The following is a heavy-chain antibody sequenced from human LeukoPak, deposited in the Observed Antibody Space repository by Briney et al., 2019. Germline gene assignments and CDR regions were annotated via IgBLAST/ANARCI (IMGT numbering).Heavy chain of an antibody. D-gene: IGHD2-2*01. CDR1: GFTFSSYA. Sequence: GGSLRLSCAASGFTFSSYAMSWVRQAPGKGLEWVSAISGSGGSTYYADSVKGWFTISRDNSKNTLYLQMNSLRAEDTAVYYCAKAGIVVVPGKGLYYMDVWGKGTTVTVSS. CDR2: ISGSGGST. CDR3: AKAGIVVVPGKGLYYMDV. J-gene: IGHJ6*03. V-gene: IGHV3-23*01.